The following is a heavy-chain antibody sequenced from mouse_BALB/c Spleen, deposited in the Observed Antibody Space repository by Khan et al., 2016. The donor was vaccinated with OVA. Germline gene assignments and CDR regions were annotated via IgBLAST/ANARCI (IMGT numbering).Heavy chain of an antibody. J-gene: IGHJ2*01. CDR3: ERSKKIVATYFDY. D-gene: IGHD1-1*01. V-gene: IGHV1S81*02. Sequence: QIQLVQSGADLVKPGASLKMSCTASGYTFTSYWMHWVQQSLDQGLEWFVATSPTNGRTYYPDSLKSKSTLTVDNSSSTAYMLLSGPTFEDSAVYDWERSKKIVATYFDYWGQGTMLTVSA. CDR2: TSPTNGRT. CDR1: GYTFTSYW.